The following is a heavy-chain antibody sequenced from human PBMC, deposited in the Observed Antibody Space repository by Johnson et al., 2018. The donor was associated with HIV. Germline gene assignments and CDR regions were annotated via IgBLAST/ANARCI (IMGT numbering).Heavy chain of an antibody. CDR1: GFTFSSYG. V-gene: IGHV3-30*02. CDR3: AKHLDGDSNDAFDI. CDR2: VRYDGSNK. D-gene: IGHD4-17*01. Sequence: VQLVESGGGLVQPGASLRLSCAASGFTFSSYGMHWVRQAPGKGLDWVAFVRYDGSNKYYADSVKGRFTISRDNSKNTLYLQVNSLRAEDTAVYYCAKHLDGDSNDAFDIWGQGSMVTVSS. J-gene: IGHJ3*02.